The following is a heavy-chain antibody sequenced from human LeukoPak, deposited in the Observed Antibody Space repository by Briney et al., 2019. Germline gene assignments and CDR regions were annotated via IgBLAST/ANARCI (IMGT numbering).Heavy chain of an antibody. D-gene: IGHD3-10*02. J-gene: IGHJ4*02. V-gene: IGHV1-18*01. CDR1: GYTFTSYG. Sequence: GASVKVPCKASGYTFTSYGISWVRPAPGQGPEWMGWISAYNGNTNYAQKLQGRGTMTTDTSTSTAYMELRSLRSDDTAVYYCARDGIGSDYVRYFDYWGQGTLVSVSS. CDR3: ARDGIGSDYVRYFDY. CDR2: ISAYNGNT.